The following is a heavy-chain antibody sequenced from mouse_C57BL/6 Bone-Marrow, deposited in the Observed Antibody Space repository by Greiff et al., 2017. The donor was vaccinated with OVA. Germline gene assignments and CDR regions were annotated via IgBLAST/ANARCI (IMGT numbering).Heavy chain of an antibody. CDR1: GYTFTDYN. Sequence: EVKLMESGPELVKPGASVKIPCKASGYTFTDYNMDWVKQSHGKSLEWIGDINPNNGGTIYNQKFKGKATLTVDKSSSTAYMELRSLTSEDTAVYYCARAGYYPYWYFDVWGTGTTVTVSS. V-gene: IGHV1-18*01. CDR3: ARAGYYPYWYFDV. CDR2: INPNNGGT. D-gene: IGHD2-3*01. J-gene: IGHJ1*03.